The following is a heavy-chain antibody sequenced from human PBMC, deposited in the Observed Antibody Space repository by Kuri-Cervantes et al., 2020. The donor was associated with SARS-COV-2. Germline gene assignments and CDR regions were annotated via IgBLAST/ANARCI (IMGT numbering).Heavy chain of an antibody. V-gene: IGHV1-8*01. CDR1: GYTITSYD. Sequence: ASVKVSCKASGYTITSYDINWVRQATGQGLEWMGWMNPNSGNTGYAQKFQGRVTMARNTSISTAYMELSSLRSEDTAVYYCARHGPSYYYDSSGYYYEYWGQGTLVTVSS. CDR2: MNPNSGNT. D-gene: IGHD3-22*01. J-gene: IGHJ4*02. CDR3: ARHGPSYYYDSSGYYYEY.